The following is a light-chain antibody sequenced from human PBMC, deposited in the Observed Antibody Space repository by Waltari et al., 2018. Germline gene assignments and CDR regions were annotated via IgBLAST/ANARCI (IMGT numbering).Light chain of an antibody. Sequence: DIVMTQSPDSLAVSLGVRATINCKSIQTVLCSSNNKNQLAWYQQKPGQPPKLLIYWASTRESGVPDRFTGSGSGTDFTLTISSLQAEDVADYYCQQYNDAPLTFGGGTKLEIK. CDR3: QQYNDAPLT. CDR2: WAS. V-gene: IGKV4-1*01. CDR1: QTVLCSSNNKNQ. J-gene: IGKJ4*01.